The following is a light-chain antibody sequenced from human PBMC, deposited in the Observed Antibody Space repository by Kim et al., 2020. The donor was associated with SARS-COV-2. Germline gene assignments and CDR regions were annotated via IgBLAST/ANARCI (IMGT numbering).Light chain of an antibody. Sequence: PGERATLSCRASQSVSSRYLAWYQQKPGQPPRLLIYGASSRATGTPDRFSGSGSGTDFSLTISRLEPEDLAVYYCQQYGSSLPYTFGQGTKLEI. V-gene: IGKV3-20*01. CDR2: GAS. CDR3: QQYGSSLPYT. CDR1: QSVSSRY. J-gene: IGKJ2*01.